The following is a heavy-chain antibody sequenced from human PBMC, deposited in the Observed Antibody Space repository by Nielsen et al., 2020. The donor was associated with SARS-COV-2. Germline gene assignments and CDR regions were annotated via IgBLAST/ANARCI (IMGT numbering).Heavy chain of an antibody. Sequence: RQAPGKGLEWIGNIYYSGSTYYNPSLKSQVTISVDTSKNQFSLKLSSVTAADTAVYYCAKVMYGPERITIFGVVTPYYYYYYMDVWGKGTTVTVSS. J-gene: IGHJ6*03. V-gene: IGHV4-39*01. CDR3: AKVMYGPERITIFGVVTPYYYYYYMDV. D-gene: IGHD3-3*01. CDR2: IYYSGST.